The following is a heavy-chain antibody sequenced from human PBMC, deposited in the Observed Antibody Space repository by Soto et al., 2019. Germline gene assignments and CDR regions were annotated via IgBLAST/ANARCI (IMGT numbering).Heavy chain of an antibody. J-gene: IGHJ4*02. V-gene: IGHV4-59*12. D-gene: IGHD2-15*01. CDR3: ATLPPRLVVVVLPIPS. Sequence: SETLSLTCTVSGGSISSYYWSWIRQPPGKGLEWIGYIYYSGSTNYNPSLKSRVTISVDTSKNQFSLKLSSVTAADTAVYYCATLPPRLVVVVLPIPSWGQGTLVTVSS. CDR2: IYYSGST. CDR1: GGSISSYY.